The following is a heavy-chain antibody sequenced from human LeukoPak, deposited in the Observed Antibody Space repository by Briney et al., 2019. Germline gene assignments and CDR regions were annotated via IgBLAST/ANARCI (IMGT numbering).Heavy chain of an antibody. CDR2: IYTSGTT. CDR3: ARLSTVTTSFDY. CDR1: GYSISSGYY. Sequence: SETLSLTCIVSGYSISSGYYWGWIRQPAGKGLEWIGCIYTSGTTHYNPSLKSRVTMSVDTSKNQFSLKLSSVTAADTAVYYCARLSTVTTSFDYWGQGTLVTVSS. J-gene: IGHJ4*02. D-gene: IGHD4-17*01. V-gene: IGHV4-38-2*02.